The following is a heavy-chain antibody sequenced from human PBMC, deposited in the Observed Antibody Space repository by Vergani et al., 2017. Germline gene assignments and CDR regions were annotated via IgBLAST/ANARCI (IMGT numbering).Heavy chain of an antibody. CDR3: ARQLRRITMLVVPRHPDAFDS. CDR1: GGSISSSSYY. V-gene: IGHV4-39*01. CDR2: IYYSWST. D-gene: IGHD3-22*01. J-gene: IGHJ3*02. Sequence: QLQLQESGPGLVKPSETLSLTCTVSGGSISSSSYYWGWIRQPPGTGLEWIGRIYYSWSTYYNPSLKSRVTIPVDTSKNQLSLKLSSVTAADTPVYYCARQLRRITMLVVPRHPDAFDSWGQGRMVTVYS.